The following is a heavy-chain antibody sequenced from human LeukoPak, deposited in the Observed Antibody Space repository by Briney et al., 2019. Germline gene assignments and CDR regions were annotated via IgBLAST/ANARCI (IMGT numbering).Heavy chain of an antibody. CDR3: ARDTAVAGTWYFDL. J-gene: IGHJ2*01. D-gene: IGHD6-19*01. Sequence: SETLSLTCSVSGGPISSWYWSWIRQPPGKGLEWIGYIYYSGSTNYNPSLKSRVTISVDTSKNQFSLKLSSVTAADTAVYYCARDTAVAGTWYFDLWGRGTLVTVSS. CDR1: GGPISSWY. CDR2: IYYSGST. V-gene: IGHV4-59*01.